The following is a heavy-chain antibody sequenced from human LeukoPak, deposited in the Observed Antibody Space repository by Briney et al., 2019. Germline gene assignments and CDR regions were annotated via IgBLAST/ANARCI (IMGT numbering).Heavy chain of an antibody. CDR2: MSYDGSNK. V-gene: IGHV3-30*18. D-gene: IGHD3-10*01. J-gene: IGHJ5*02. CDR1: GFTFSSYG. Sequence: GRCLRLSCAASGFTFSSYGMHWVRQDPGKWLEWVAVMSYDGSNKYYADSVKGRFTISRDNSKNTLYLQMNSLRAEDTAVYYCAKETLWFGNLWFDPWGQGTLVTVSS. CDR3: AKETLWFGNLWFDP.